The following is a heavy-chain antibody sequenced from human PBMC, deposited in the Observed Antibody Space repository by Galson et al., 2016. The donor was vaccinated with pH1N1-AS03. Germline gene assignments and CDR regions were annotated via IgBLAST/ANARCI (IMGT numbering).Heavy chain of an antibody. V-gene: IGHV3-9*01. CDR3: VKGVSYYFGWGSFFLDY. CDR2: ISWNSDVV. CDR1: GFTFEDNA. Sequence: SLRLSCAASGFTFEDNAMYWVRQAPGKGLEWVSGISWNSDVVGYAESIKGRVTITRDNAKNSVFLQMNSLRPEDTAVYYCVKGVSYYFGWGSFFLDYWGQGTLVIVSS. D-gene: IGHD3-10*01. J-gene: IGHJ4*02.